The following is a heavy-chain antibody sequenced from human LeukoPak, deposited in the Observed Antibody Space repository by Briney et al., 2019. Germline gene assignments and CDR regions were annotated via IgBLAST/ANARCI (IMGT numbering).Heavy chain of an antibody. CDR3: ARDGVLAEAGKVDY. CDR2: IYYSGST. CDR1: GGTISSSSYY. V-gene: IGHV4-39*07. Sequence: SETLSLTCTVSGGTISSSSYYWGWIRQPPGKGLEWIGSIYYSGSTYYNPSLKSRVTISVDTSKNQFSLKLSSVTAADTAVYYCARDGVLAEAGKVDYWGQGTLVTVSS. D-gene: IGHD6-13*01. J-gene: IGHJ4*02.